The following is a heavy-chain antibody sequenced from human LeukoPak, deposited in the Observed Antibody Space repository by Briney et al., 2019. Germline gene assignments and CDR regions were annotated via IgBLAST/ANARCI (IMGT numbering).Heavy chain of an antibody. D-gene: IGHD2/OR15-2a*01. V-gene: IGHV3-30*18. CDR2: IRYDGSVT. CDR1: GFSFSSYG. Sequence: SGGSLRLSCAASGFSFSSYGMHWVRQAPGKGLEWVAVIRYDGSVTYYADSVKGRFTISRDNSKNMLNLQMNSLRSEDTAIYYCAKYRATEYYGTDVWGQGTTVTVSS. J-gene: IGHJ6*02. CDR3: AKYRATEYYGTDV.